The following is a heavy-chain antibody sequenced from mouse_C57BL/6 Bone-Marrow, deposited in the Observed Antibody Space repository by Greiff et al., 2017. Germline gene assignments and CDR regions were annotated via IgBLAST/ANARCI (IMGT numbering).Heavy chain of an antibody. CDR2: IYPRSGNT. D-gene: IGHD2-4*01. Sequence: VKVVESGAELARPGASVKLSCKASGYTFTSYGISWVKQRTGQGLEWIGEIYPRSGNTYYIEKFKGKATLTADKSSSTAYMELRSLTSEDSAVYFCAREGLRPHWYFDVWGTGTTVTVSS. V-gene: IGHV1-81*01. CDR1: GYTFTSYG. J-gene: IGHJ1*03. CDR3: AREGLRPHWYFDV.